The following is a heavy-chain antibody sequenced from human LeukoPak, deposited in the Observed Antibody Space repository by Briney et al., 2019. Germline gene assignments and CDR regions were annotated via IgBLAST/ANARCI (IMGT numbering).Heavy chain of an antibody. J-gene: IGHJ5*02. Sequence: SETLSLTCTVSGGSISSYYWSWIRQPPGKGLEWIGYIYYSGSANYNPSLKSRVTISVDTSKNQFSLKLSSVTAADTAVYYCARLAGYYDFWSGYENPTYNWFDPWGQGTLVTVSS. CDR3: ARLAGYYDFWSGYENPTYNWFDP. V-gene: IGHV4-59*08. CDR1: GGSISSYY. CDR2: IYYSGSA. D-gene: IGHD3-3*01.